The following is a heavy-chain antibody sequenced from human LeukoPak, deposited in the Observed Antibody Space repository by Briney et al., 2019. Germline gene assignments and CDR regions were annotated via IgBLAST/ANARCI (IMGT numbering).Heavy chain of an antibody. CDR3: ARVPPAGNAFDI. J-gene: IGHJ3*02. CDR1: GFTFSSYG. CDR2: IWYDGSNK. Sequence: PGGSLRLSCAASGFTFSSYGMHWVRQAPGKGLEWVAVIWYDGSNKYYADSVKGRFTISRDNSKNTLYLQMNSLRAEDTAVYYCARVPPAGNAFDIWGQGTMVTVSS. V-gene: IGHV3-33*01.